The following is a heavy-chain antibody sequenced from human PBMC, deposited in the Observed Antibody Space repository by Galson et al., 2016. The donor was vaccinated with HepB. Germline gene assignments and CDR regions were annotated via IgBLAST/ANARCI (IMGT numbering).Heavy chain of an antibody. V-gene: IGHV4-30-4*01. J-gene: IGHJ4*02. CDR2: IYYSGST. CDR1: GGSISSGDYY. Sequence: TLSLTCTVSGGSISSGDYYWNWIRQPPGKGLEWIGYIYYSGSTYYNPSLKSRVAISLDTSKIQFSLKLSSVTAADTAVYYCARATDYGDTYYFDYWGQGTLVTVSS. D-gene: IGHD4-17*01. CDR3: ARATDYGDTYYFDY.